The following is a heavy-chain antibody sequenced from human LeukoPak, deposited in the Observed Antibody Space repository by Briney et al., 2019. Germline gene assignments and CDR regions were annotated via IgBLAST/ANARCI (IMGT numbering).Heavy chain of an antibody. Sequence: SQTLSLTCTVSGGSISSGSYYWSWIRQPAGKGLEWIGRIYTSGSTNYNPSLKSRVTISVDTSKNQFSLKLSSVTAADTAVYYCARVSSGYDYGWFDPWGQGTLVTVSS. J-gene: IGHJ5*02. CDR2: IYTSGST. CDR1: GGSISSGSYY. CDR3: ARVSSGYDYGWFDP. D-gene: IGHD5-12*01. V-gene: IGHV4-61*02.